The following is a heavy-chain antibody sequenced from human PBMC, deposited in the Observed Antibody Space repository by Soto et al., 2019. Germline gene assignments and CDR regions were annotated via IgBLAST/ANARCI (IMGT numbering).Heavy chain of an antibody. V-gene: IGHV1-69*12. CDR2: IIPIFGTA. D-gene: IGHD2-15*01. CDR1: GGTFSSYA. J-gene: IGHJ4*02. Sequence: QVQLVQSGAEVKKPGSSVKVSCKASGGTFSSYAISWVRQAPGQWLEWMGGIIPIFGTANYAQKFQGRVTITVAESTSTAYMELSSLRYEDTAVYYCARFRYCSGGSCLYYFDYWGQGTLVTVSS. CDR3: ARFRYCSGGSCLYYFDY.